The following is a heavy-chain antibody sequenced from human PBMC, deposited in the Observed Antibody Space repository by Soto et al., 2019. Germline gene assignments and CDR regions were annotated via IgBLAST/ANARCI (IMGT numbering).Heavy chain of an antibody. CDR3: ARRWTTGEIDY. V-gene: IGHV1-18*01. CDR2: ISAYTGNT. Sequence: QVQLVQSGGEVKKPGASVKVSCKASGYIFNSFGISWVRQAPGQGLEWMGWISAYTGNTKYAQNFPGRVTMTTDTSTSTAYMELRSLRSDDTAVYYCARRWTTGEIDYWGQGTLVTVSS. CDR1: GYIFNSFG. J-gene: IGHJ4*02. D-gene: IGHD4-17*01.